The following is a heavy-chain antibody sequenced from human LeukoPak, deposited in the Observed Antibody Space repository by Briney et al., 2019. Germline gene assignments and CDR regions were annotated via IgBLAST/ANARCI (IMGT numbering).Heavy chain of an antibody. D-gene: IGHD1-1*01. Sequence: GGSLRLSCAASGFTFSSYWMSWMRQAPGKGLEWVANIRYDGNEEYYVDSVRGRFTISRDNAKNSLYLQLNSLRVEDTAVYYCKSGGAAPGSFDYWGQGTLVTVSP. J-gene: IGHJ4*02. V-gene: IGHV3-7*01. CDR2: IRYDGNEE. CDR3: KSGGAAPGSFDY. CDR1: GFTFSSYW.